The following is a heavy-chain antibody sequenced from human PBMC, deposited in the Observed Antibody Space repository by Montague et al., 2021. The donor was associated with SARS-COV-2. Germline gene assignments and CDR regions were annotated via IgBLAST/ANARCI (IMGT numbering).Heavy chain of an antibody. D-gene: IGHD3-9*01. CDR1: GGSFSGSF. Sequence: SETLSLTCAVYGGSFSGSFWTWIRQPPGKGLEWLGEINHRGTTKYNPSVESRVLMSVDTSKNQFALRLTSVTVADTAVYYCAKTGGFSEILADYDNPRDVPVGRGQKDVERPGGAFDIWGQGQLVTVSS. CDR2: INHRGTT. V-gene: IGHV4-34*01. J-gene: IGHJ3*02. CDR3: AKTGGFSEILADYDNPRDVPVGRGQKDVERPGGAFDI.